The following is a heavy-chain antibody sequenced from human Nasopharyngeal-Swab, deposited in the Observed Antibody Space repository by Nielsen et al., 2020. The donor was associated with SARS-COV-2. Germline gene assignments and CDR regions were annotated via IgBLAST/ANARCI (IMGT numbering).Heavy chain of an antibody. CDR1: GFTFSSYA. CDR2: IYYSGST. Sequence: GSLRLSCAASGFTFSSYAMSWIRQPPGKGLEWIGYIYYSGSTNYNPSLKSRVTISVDTSKNQFSLKLSSVTAADTAVYYCARGQYNWNHFDYWGQGTLVTVSS. V-gene: IGHV4-59*01. CDR3: ARGQYNWNHFDY. J-gene: IGHJ4*02. D-gene: IGHD1-20*01.